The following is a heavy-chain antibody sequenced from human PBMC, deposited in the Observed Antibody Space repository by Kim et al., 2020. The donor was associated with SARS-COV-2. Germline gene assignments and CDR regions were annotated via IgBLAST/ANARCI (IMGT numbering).Heavy chain of an antibody. D-gene: IGHD3-22*01. CDR1: GFTVSSNY. CDR3: ARGTDYYDSSGYSNDAFDI. CDR2: IHSGSNA. V-gene: IGHV3-66*01. J-gene: IGHJ3*02. Sequence: GGSLRLSCAASGFTVSSNYMSWVRQAPGKGLEWVSVIHSGSNAYYADSVKGRFTISRDNSKNTLYLQMNSLRAEDTAVYYCARGTDYYDSSGYSNDAFDIWGQGKMVTVSS.